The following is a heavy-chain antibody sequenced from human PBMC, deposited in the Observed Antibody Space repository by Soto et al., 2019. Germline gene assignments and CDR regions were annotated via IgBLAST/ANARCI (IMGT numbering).Heavy chain of an antibody. J-gene: IGHJ5*01. CDR3: ARRTNTAGGWFDS. CDR2: IDYSGTT. CDR1: GGSISSSSYH. V-gene: IGHV4-39*01. D-gene: IGHD6-13*01. Sequence: QVQLQESGPGLVKPSETLSLTCTVSGGSISSSSYHWGWIRQPPGKGLEWIGSIDYSGTTFYSASLNSRVTISADTSKNQFSLKLSSVTAADTALYYCARRTNTAGGWFDSWGQGALVTVSS.